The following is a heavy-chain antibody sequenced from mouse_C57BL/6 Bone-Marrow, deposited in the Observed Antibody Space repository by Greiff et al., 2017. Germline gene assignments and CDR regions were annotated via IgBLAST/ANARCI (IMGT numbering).Heavy chain of an antibody. Sequence: EVQLQQSGAELVRPVASVKLSCTASGFNIKDYYMHWVKQRPEQGLEWIGRIDPEDGDTEYAPKFQGKATMTADTSSNTAYLQLSSLTSEDTAVYYCTTDYSILWFAYWGQGTLVTVSA. D-gene: IGHD2-5*01. CDR3: TTDYSILWFAY. CDR1: GFNIKDYY. CDR2: IDPEDGDT. V-gene: IGHV14-1*01. J-gene: IGHJ3*01.